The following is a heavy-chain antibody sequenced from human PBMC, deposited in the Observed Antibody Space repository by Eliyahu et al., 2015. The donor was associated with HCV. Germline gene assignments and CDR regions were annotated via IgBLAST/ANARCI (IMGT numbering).Heavy chain of an antibody. CDR1: GFTFSSYS. Sequence: EVQLVEXGGGLVKPGGSLRLSXAAXGFTFSSYSMNWVRQAPGKGLEWVSXISSSSSYIYYADSVKGRFTISRDNAKNSLYLQMNSLRAEDTAVYYCARAHSGYYYYFDYWGQGTLVTVSS. CDR2: ISSSSSYI. V-gene: IGHV3-21*01. J-gene: IGHJ4*02. CDR3: ARAHSGYYYYFDY. D-gene: IGHD3-22*01.